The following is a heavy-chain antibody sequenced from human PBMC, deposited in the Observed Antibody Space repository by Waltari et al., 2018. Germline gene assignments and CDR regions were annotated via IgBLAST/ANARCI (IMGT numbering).Heavy chain of an antibody. CDR2: IYTSGST. CDR3: ARDRSEFQADYYYYMDV. J-gene: IGHJ6*03. V-gene: IGHV4-61*02. Sequence: HVQLQESGPGLVKPSQTLSLTCTVSGGSISRGSYYWTWLRQPAGKGLEWIGRIYTSGSTNYNPSLKSRVTISVDTSKNQFSLKLSSVTAADTAVYYCARDRSEFQADYYYYMDVWGKGTTVTVSS. D-gene: IGHD3-10*01. CDR1: GGSISRGSYY.